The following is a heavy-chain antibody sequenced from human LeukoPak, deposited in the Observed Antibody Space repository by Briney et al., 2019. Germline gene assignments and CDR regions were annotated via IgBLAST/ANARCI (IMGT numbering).Heavy chain of an antibody. CDR1: GGSISSGGYY. D-gene: IGHD3-16*01. J-gene: IGHJ4*02. CDR2: IYYSGST. Sequence: SQTLSLTCTVSGGSISSGGYYWSWIRQHPGKGLEWIGYIYYSGSTNYNPSLKSRVTISVDTSKNQFSLKLSPVTAADTAVYYCARHPKRENGGGFDYWGQGTLVTVSS. V-gene: IGHV4-61*08. CDR3: ARHPKRENGGGFDY.